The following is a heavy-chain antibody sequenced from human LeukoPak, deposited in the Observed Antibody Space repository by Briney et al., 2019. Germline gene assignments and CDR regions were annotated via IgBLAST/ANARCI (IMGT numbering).Heavy chain of an antibody. CDR3: ARYIVSYPHDAFDI. Sequence: SETLSLTCTVSGGSISSYYWSWIRQPPGKGLEWIGYIYYSGSTSYNPSLKSRVTISVDTSKKQFSLKLSSVTAADTAFYYCARYIVSYPHDAFDIWGKGTTVTVSS. D-gene: IGHD1-26*01. V-gene: IGHV4-59*01. CDR2: IYYSGST. CDR1: GGSISSYY. J-gene: IGHJ3*02.